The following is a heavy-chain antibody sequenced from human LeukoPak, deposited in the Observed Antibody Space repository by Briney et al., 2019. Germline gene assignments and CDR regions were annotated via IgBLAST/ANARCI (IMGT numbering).Heavy chain of an antibody. CDR1: GGSISSGDYY. CDR3: ARHTSYGGNSAFGD. J-gene: IGHJ4*02. V-gene: IGHV4-30-4*01. Sequence: SETLSLTCTVSGGSISSGDYYWSWIRQPPGKGLEWIGYIYYSGSTYYNPSLKSRVTISVDTSKNHFSLKLYPVTAADTAVYYCARHTSYGGNSAFGDWGQGTLVTVSS. D-gene: IGHD4-23*01. CDR2: IYYSGST.